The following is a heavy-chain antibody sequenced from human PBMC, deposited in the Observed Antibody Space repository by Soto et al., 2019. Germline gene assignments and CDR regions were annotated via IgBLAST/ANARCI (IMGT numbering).Heavy chain of an antibody. Sequence: SETLSLTCTVSGGSISSYYWSWIRQPPGKRLEWIGYIYSSGSTNYNPSLKSRVTISVDTSKNQFSLKLSSVTAADTAMYYRASVSLVGNTLDPWGQGTLVTVSS. D-gene: IGHD2-8*02. CDR3: ASVSLVGNTLDP. V-gene: IGHV4-59*01. CDR1: GGSISSYY. J-gene: IGHJ5*02. CDR2: IYSSGST.